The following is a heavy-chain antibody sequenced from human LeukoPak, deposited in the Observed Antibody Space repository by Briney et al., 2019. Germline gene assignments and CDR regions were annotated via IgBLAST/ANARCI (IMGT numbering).Heavy chain of an antibody. CDR1: GFSITIGYI. CDR2: IYHSGRR. J-gene: IGHJ4*02. Sequence: SETLSLTCGVSGFSITIGYIWGWIRQPPGKGLEWIGSIYHSGRRYYNSSLKSRVTISVDTSKNQVSLKLSSVTAADTAVYYCARVFWAGDPTGATFDQWGQGTLVTVSS. CDR3: ARVFWAGDPTGATFDQ. V-gene: IGHV4-38-2*01. D-gene: IGHD7-27*01.